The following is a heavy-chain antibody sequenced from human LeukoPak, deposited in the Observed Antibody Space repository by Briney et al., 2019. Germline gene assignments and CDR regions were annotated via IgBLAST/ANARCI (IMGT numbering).Heavy chain of an antibody. CDR1: GYRFTSSW. V-gene: IGHV5-51*01. D-gene: IGHD1-26*01. CDR3: ARFSVGGTYYPNY. CDR2: IYPGDSDT. J-gene: IGHJ4*02. Sequence: GESLQISCQGSGYRFTSSWIGWVRPMPGKGLEWMGIIYPGDSDTRYSPSFQGQVTISADKSISTAYLQWSSLKASDTAMYYCARFSVGGTYYPNYWGQGTLVSVSS.